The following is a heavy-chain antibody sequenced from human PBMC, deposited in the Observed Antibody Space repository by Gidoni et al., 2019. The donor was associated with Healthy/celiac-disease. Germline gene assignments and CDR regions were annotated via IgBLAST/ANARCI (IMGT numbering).Heavy chain of an antibody. CDR1: GYSFTSYW. V-gene: IGHV5-51*03. Sequence: EVQLVQSGAEVKKPGESLQLSCKGSGYSFTSYWIGWVRQMPGKGLEWMGIIYPGDSDTRYSPSFQGQVTISADKSISTAYLQWSSLKASDTAMYYCARNHQYSSSWYGRGFDYWGQGTLVTVSS. J-gene: IGHJ4*02. CDR3: ARNHQYSSSWYGRGFDY. D-gene: IGHD6-13*01. CDR2: IYPGDSDT.